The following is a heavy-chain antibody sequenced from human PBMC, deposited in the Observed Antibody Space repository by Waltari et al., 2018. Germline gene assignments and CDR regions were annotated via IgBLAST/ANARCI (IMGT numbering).Heavy chain of an antibody. CDR2: VSASGTP. V-gene: IGHV4-4*07. D-gene: IGHD3-16*01. CDR1: GGSIRSYY. CDR3: ATTGGGETDC. J-gene: IGHJ4*02. Sequence: QVQLQESGPGLVKPSETLSLTCTVSGGSIRSYYWSWIRQPAGKGLEYIGRVSASGTPLLNPSLKSRVTMSGDTSKNQVSLKGTSVSAADTAVYYWATTGGGETDCWGQGTPVTVSS.